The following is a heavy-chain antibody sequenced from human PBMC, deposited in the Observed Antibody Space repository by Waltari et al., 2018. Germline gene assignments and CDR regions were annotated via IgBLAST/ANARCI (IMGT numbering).Heavy chain of an antibody. D-gene: IGHD3-10*01. CDR3: ATDNRRYYGSGTFDY. CDR1: GFPFNYAW. CDR2: IRSDTDGGTT. V-gene: IGHV3-15*01. Sequence: EVQLVESGGGLVKPGGSLRLSCVASGFPFNYAWMAWGRQAPGKGLEWGGRIRSDTDGGTTDYAAPVKGRFTISRDDSKNMVFLQMNSLKTEDTAVYYCATDNRRYYGSGTFDYWGQGTQVTVSS. J-gene: IGHJ4*02.